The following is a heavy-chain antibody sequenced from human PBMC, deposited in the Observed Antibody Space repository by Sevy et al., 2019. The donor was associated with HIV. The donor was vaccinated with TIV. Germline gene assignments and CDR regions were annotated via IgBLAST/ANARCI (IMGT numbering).Heavy chain of an antibody. Sequence: GGSLRLSCAASGFTFDDYAMHWVRQAPGKGLEWVSGISWNSGSIAYADSVKGRFTISRDNAKNSLYLQMNSLRAEDTALHYCAKDPYSSGWYGGGYLDYWGQGTLVTVSS. CDR2: ISWNSGSI. CDR3: AKDPYSSGWYGGGYLDY. CDR1: GFTFDDYA. V-gene: IGHV3-9*01. J-gene: IGHJ4*02. D-gene: IGHD6-19*01.